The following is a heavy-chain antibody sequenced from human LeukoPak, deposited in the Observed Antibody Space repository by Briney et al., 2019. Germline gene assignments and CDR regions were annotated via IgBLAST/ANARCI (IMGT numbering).Heavy chain of an antibody. CDR1: EFSVGSNY. J-gene: IGHJ4*02. D-gene: IGHD1-26*01. CDR3: AKDSRWDLTRLFDN. V-gene: IGHV3-66*01. Sequence: GGSLRLSCAASEFSVGSNYMTWVRQAPGKRLEWVSLIYSGGSTYYADSVKGRFTISRDNSKNTLYLQMNSLRAEDTAVYYCAKDSRWDLTRLFDNWGQGTLVIVSS. CDR2: IYSGGST.